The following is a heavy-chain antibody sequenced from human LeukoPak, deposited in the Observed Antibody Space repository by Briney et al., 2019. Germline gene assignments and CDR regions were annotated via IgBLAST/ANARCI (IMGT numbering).Heavy chain of an antibody. CDR1: GGSFSGYY. V-gene: IGHV4-34*01. D-gene: IGHD1-26*01. Sequence: PSETLSLTCAVYGGSFSGYYWSWIRQPPGKGLEWIGEINHSGSTNYNPSLKSRVTISVDTSKNQSSLKLTSVTAADTAVYYCARGVNSGYFDYCGQGTLVTVSS. J-gene: IGHJ4*02. CDR2: INHSGST. CDR3: ARGVNSGYFDY.